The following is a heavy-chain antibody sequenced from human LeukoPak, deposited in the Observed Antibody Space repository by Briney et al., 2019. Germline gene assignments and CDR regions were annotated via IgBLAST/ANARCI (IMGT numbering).Heavy chain of an antibody. D-gene: IGHD5-12*01. V-gene: IGHV3-30*18. CDR2: ISYDGSNK. CDR3: AKDRGLSGPSTFDY. J-gene: IGHJ4*02. CDR1: GFTLSSYG. Sequence: GGSLRLSCAASGFTLSSYGMHWVRQAPGKGLEWVALISYDGSNKYYADSVKGRFTISRDNSKNTLYLQMNSLRAEDTAVYYCAKDRGLSGPSTFDYWGQGTLVTVSS.